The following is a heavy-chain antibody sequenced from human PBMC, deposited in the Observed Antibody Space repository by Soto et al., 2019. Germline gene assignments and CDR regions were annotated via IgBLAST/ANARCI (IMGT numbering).Heavy chain of an antibody. CDR3: ARDQHSGSYYAWIDP. V-gene: IGHV4-59*01. Sequence: SETLSLTCTVSGGSISSYYWSWIRQPPGKGLEWIGYIYYSGSTNYNPSLKSRVTISVDTSKNQFSLKLSSVTAADTAVYYCARDQHSGSYYAWIDPWGQGTLVTVSS. CDR2: IYYSGST. J-gene: IGHJ5*02. CDR1: GGSISSYY. D-gene: IGHD1-26*01.